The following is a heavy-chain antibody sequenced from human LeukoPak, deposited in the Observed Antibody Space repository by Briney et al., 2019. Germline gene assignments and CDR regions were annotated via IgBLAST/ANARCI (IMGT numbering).Heavy chain of an antibody. CDR3: ATQWDGGAGAFDT. Sequence: GESLRLSCAASGFTVSSNYMSWVRQAPGKGLEWVSVIYSGGSTYYADSVKGRFTISRDNSKNTLYLQMNSLRAEDTAMYYCATQWDGGAGAFDTWGQGTMVTVSS. D-gene: IGHD1-26*01. V-gene: IGHV3-66*01. J-gene: IGHJ3*02. CDR2: IYSGGST. CDR1: GFTVSSNY.